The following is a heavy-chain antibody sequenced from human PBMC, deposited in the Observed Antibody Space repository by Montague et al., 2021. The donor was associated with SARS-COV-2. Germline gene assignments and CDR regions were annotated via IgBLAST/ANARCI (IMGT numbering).Heavy chain of an antibody. V-gene: IGHV4-59*01. Sequence: SETLSLTCTVSGGSISSYDWSWIRQPPGKGLEWIGYVYYSGSTNYNPSLKSRVTISVDTSKNKFSLKLSSVTAADTAVYYCARVFPRWLQFDPYCDYWGQGTLVTVSS. J-gene: IGHJ4*02. CDR1: GGSISSYD. D-gene: IGHD5-24*01. CDR3: ARVFPRWLQFDPYCDY. CDR2: VYYSGST.